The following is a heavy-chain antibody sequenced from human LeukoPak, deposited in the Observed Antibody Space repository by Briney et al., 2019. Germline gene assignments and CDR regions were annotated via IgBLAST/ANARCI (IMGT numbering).Heavy chain of an antibody. CDR2: IVVGSGNT. D-gene: IGHD3-10*01. J-gene: IGHJ3*02. CDR1: GFTFTSSA. V-gene: IGHV1-58*02. CDR3: ARGLGPGRHAFDI. Sequence: SVKVSCKASGFTFTSSAMQWVRQARGQRLEWIGWIVVGSGNTNYAQKFQERVTITRDMSTSTAYMELSSLRSEDTAVYYCARGLGPGRHAFDIWGQGTMVTVSS.